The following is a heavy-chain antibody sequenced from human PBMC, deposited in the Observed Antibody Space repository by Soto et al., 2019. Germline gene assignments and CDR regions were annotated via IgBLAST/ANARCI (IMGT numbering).Heavy chain of an antibody. J-gene: IGHJ4*02. CDR1: GFTFSSYG. CDR2: ISYDGSNK. CDR3: AKELVSDYGDELDY. D-gene: IGHD4-17*01. V-gene: IGHV3-30*18. Sequence: GGSLRLSCAASGFTFSSYGMHWVRQAPGKGLEWVAVISYDGSNKYYADSVKGRFTISRDNSKNTLYLQMNSLRAEDTAVYYCAKELVSDYGDELDYWGQGTLVTVSS.